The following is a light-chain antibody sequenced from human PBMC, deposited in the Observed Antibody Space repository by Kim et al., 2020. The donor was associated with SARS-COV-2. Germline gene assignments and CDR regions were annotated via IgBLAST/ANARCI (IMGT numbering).Light chain of an antibody. Sequence: VAPGERATLSCRASQSVSSNLAWYQQKPGQAPRLLIYGASTRATGIPARFSGSGSGTEFTLTISSLQSEDFAVYYCQQYNNWPQTFGPGTKVDIK. J-gene: IGKJ3*01. CDR2: GAS. V-gene: IGKV3-15*01. CDR3: QQYNNWPQT. CDR1: QSVSSN.